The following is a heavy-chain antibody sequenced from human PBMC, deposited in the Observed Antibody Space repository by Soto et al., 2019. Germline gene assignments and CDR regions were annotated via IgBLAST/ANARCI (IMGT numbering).Heavy chain of an antibody. Sequence: ASVKVSCKASGYTFTNFGISWVRQAPGQGLEWMGWISAYNGNTNYAQKFQGRVTITADESTSTAYMELSSLRSEDTAVYYCARDSYGDYVGAFDIWGQGTMVTVSS. CDR3: ARDSYGDYVGAFDI. D-gene: IGHD4-17*01. CDR1: GYTFTNFG. V-gene: IGHV1-18*01. J-gene: IGHJ3*02. CDR2: ISAYNGNT.